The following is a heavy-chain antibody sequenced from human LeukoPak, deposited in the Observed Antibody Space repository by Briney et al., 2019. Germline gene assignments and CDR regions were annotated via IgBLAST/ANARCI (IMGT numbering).Heavy chain of an antibody. CDR1: GFTFNSYS. Sequence: GGSLRLSCAASGFTFNSYSMNWVRQAPGKGLEWVSSISSGSSYIYYVDSMKGRFTISRDNAKNSLYLQMNSLRAEDTAVYYCARGVVSIAARPPYFDYWGQGTLVTVSS. CDR3: ARGVVSIAARPPYFDY. CDR2: ISSGSSYI. V-gene: IGHV3-21*01. D-gene: IGHD6-6*01. J-gene: IGHJ4*02.